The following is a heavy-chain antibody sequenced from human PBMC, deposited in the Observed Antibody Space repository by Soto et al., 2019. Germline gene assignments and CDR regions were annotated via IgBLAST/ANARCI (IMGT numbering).Heavy chain of an antibody. V-gene: IGHV4-4*07. J-gene: IGHJ4*02. D-gene: IGHD5-18*01. CDR2: IYTSGST. CDR1: GTSVSNYY. CDR3: ARGGIQLSYAFDY. Sequence: PSETLSLTCSVSGTSVSNYYCSWIRQPAGKGLEHIGRIYTSGSTSYNPSLKSRVTMSMDTSQTQIYLNLTSVTAADTAVYYCARGGIQLSYAFDYWGQGIQVTVSS.